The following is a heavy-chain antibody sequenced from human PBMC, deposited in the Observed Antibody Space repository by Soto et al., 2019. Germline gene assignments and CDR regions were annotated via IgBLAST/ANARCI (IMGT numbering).Heavy chain of an antibody. D-gene: IGHD3-16*01. Sequence: QVQLVESGGGVVQPGTSLRLSCVGSGFTFRSYVIHWVRQAPGKGLEWVALTSYDGSNNFYRDSVKGRFTISRDNSRNTVELQMDSLILEDTALYYCARWGTTGGLDVWGQGTLVSVSS. J-gene: IGHJ4*02. CDR1: GFTFRSYV. CDR2: TSYDGSNN. CDR3: ARWGTTGGLDV. V-gene: IGHV3-33*05.